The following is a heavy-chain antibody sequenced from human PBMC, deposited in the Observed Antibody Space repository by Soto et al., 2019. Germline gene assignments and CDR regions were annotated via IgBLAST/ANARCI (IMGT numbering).Heavy chain of an antibody. CDR1: GFTFSSYA. V-gene: IGHV3-30-3*01. J-gene: IGHJ6*02. D-gene: IGHD2-15*01. CDR2: ISYDGSNK. CDR3: ARDAYCSGGSCPRGMDV. Sequence: SLRLSCAASGFTFSSYAMHWVRQAPDKGLEWVAVISYDGSNKYYADSVKGRFTISRDNSKNTLYLQMNSLRAEDTAVYYCARDAYCSGGSCPRGMDVWGQGTTVTVSS.